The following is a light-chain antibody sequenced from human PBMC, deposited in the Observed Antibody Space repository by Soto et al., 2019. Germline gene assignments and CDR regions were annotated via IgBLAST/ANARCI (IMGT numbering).Light chain of an antibody. V-gene: IGKV3-20*01. Sequence: EIVLTQSPGTLSLSPGERATLSCRASQSVSSSYLAWYQQKPGQAPRLLIYGASSRATGIPDRFSGSGSGTDFTLTISTLEPEEFAVYYCQQYGSSPLTFGGGTKVEIQ. J-gene: IGKJ4*01. CDR3: QQYGSSPLT. CDR1: QSVSSSY. CDR2: GAS.